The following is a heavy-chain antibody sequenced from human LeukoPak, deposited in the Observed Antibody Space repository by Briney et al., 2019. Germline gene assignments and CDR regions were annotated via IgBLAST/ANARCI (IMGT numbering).Heavy chain of an antibody. CDR1: GLTFSIHW. V-gene: IGHV3-30*02. Sequence: GGSLRLSCAASGLTFSIHWMNWVRQAPGKGLEWVAFIRNDGSNKYYADSVKGRFTISRDNSKNTLYLQMNSLRAEDTAVYYCAKGPNYDILTGWRKTYNGFDIWGQGTMVTVSS. J-gene: IGHJ3*02. D-gene: IGHD3-9*01. CDR3: AKGPNYDILTGWRKTYNGFDI. CDR2: IRNDGSNK.